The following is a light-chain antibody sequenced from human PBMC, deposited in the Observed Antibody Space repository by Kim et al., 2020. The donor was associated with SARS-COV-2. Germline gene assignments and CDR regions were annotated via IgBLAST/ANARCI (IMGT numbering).Light chain of an antibody. V-gene: IGLV3-19*01. Sequence: ALGQTVRITCQGDRLRSYYTNWYQQKPRPAPVLVMYGKNNRPSGIPDRFSGSSSGNTASLTITGAQAEDEADYYCNSRDSSGNHLVFGGGTKLTVL. CDR1: RLRSYY. CDR3: NSRDSSGNHLV. CDR2: GKN. J-gene: IGLJ3*02.